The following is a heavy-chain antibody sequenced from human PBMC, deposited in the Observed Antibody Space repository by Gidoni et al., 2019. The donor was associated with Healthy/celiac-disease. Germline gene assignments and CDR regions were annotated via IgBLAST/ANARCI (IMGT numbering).Heavy chain of an antibody. CDR2: IYHSGST. CDR3: ARASDYNHPCDY. D-gene: IGHD4-4*01. J-gene: IGHJ4*02. Sequence: VQLQESGPGLVKPSETLSLTCTVSGYSISSGYYWGWSRQPPGKGLEWIGSIYHSGSTYYNPSLKSRVTISVDTSKNQFSLKLSSGTAADTAVYYCARASDYNHPCDYWGQGTLVTVSS. CDR1: GYSISSGYY. V-gene: IGHV4-38-2*02.